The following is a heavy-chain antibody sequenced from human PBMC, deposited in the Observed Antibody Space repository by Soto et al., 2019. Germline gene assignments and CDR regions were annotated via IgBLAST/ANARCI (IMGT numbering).Heavy chain of an antibody. D-gene: IGHD2-2*01. V-gene: IGHV1-69*01. Sequence: QVQLVQSGAEVKKPGSSVKVSCKASGGTFSSYAISWVRQAPGQGLEWMGGIIPISGTANYAQKVQGRVTITADESTSTGYMELSSLRSEDTAVYFCARSQGSSTSLEIYYYYYYGMDVWGQGTTVTVSS. CDR1: GGTFSSYA. CDR2: IIPISGTA. J-gene: IGHJ6*02. CDR3: ARSQGSSTSLEIYYYYYYGMDV.